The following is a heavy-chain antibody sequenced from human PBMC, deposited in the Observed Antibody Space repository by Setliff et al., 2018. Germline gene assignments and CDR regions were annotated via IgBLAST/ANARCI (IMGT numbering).Heavy chain of an antibody. Sequence: GESLKISCKGSGYSFTSYWIGWVRQMLGKGLEWMGIIYPGDSDTRYSPSFQGQVTISADKSISTAYLQWSSLKASDTAMYYCARYDSSGYHYYYGMDVWGQGTTVTVSS. CDR2: IYPGDSDT. J-gene: IGHJ6*02. V-gene: IGHV5-51*01. CDR3: ARYDSSGYHYYYGMDV. CDR1: GYSFTSYW. D-gene: IGHD3-22*01.